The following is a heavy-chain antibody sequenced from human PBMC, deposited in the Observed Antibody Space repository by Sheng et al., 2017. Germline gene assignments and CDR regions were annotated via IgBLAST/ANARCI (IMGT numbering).Heavy chain of an antibody. V-gene: IGHV4-34*01. CDR2: INHSGST. J-gene: IGHJ3*02. Sequence: QVQLQQWGAGLLKPSETLSLTCAVYGGSFSGYYWSWIRQPPGKGLEWIGEINHSGSTNYNPSLKSRVTISVDTSKNQFSLKLSSVTAADTAVYYCARELLRGWLRPRSGAAFDIWGQGTMVTVSS. CDR1: GGSFSGYY. CDR3: ARELLRGWLRPRSGAAFDI. D-gene: IGHD5-12*01.